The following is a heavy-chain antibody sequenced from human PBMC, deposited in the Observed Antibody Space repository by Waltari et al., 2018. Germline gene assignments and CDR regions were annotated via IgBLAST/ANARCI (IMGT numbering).Heavy chain of an antibody. CDR2: TNPDGGAT. CDR1: GYTFTAFY. V-gene: IGHV1-2*02. J-gene: IGHJ4*02. Sequence: QVQLVQSGAEVKKPGASVKVSCRTSGYTFTAFYIHWRRQAPGQGLEWMGGTNPDGGATHDSQKFRGRITVTSDTSVDTADMELTRLTADDTAIYYCARAKMLEYWGQGTLVAVSS. CDR3: ARAKMLEY.